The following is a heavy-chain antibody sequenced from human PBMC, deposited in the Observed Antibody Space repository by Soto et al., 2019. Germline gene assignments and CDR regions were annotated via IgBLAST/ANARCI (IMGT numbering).Heavy chain of an antibody. D-gene: IGHD2-15*01. CDR1: GFTFSSYA. CDR2: ISGSGGST. CDR3: AKAGSGYCSGGSCYSSFLFDY. J-gene: IGHJ4*02. Sequence: GGSLRLSCAASGFTFSSYAMSWVRQAPGKGLEWVSAISGSGGSTYYADSVKGRFTISRDNSKNTLYLQMNSLRAEDTAVYYCAKAGSGYCSGGSCYSSFLFDYWGQGTLVTVS. V-gene: IGHV3-23*01.